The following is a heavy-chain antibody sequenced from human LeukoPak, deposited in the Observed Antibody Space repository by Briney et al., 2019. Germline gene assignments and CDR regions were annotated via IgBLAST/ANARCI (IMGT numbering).Heavy chain of an antibody. J-gene: IGHJ5*02. CDR2: INPKSGGT. Sequence: AXVKVSCKVSGYTLTELSMHWVRQAPGQGLEWMGRINPKSGGTNYAQKFQGRVTMTRDTSISTAYMELSRLRSDDTAVYYCATNSQWLVGNWFDPWGQGTLVTVSS. V-gene: IGHV1-2*06. D-gene: IGHD6-19*01. CDR3: ATNSQWLVGNWFDP. CDR1: GYTLTELS.